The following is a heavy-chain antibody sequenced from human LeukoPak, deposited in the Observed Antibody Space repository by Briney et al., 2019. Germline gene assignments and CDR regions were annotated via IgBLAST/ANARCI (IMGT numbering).Heavy chain of an antibody. CDR2: INTNTGNP. CDR3: ARDPFLWYNWNDVWVDV. V-gene: IGHV7-4-1*02. CDR1: GYTFTSYA. Sequence: ASVKVSCKASGYTFTSYAKNWVRQAPGQGLEWMGWINTNTGNPTYAQGFTGRFVFSLDTSVSTAYLQISSLKAEDTAVYYCARDPFLWYNWNDVWVDVRGQGTTVTVSS. D-gene: IGHD1-20*01. J-gene: IGHJ6*02.